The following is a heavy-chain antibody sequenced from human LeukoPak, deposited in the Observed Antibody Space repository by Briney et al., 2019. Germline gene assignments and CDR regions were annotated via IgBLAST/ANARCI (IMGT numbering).Heavy chain of an antibody. CDR2: IYYSGST. J-gene: IGHJ4*02. D-gene: IGHD6-19*01. Sequence: SQTLSLTCTVSGGSISSGGYYWSWIRQHPGKGLEWIGYIYYSGSTYYNPSLKSRVTISVDTSKNQFSLKLSSVTAADTAVYYCARHLRGWPNSFFDYWGQGTLVTVSS. V-gene: IGHV4-31*03. CDR3: ARHLRGWPNSFFDY. CDR1: GGSISSGGYY.